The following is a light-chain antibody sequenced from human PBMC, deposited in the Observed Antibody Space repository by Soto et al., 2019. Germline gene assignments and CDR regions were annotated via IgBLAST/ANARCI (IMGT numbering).Light chain of an antibody. CDR1: QSVSSN. J-gene: IGKJ1*01. V-gene: IGKV3-15*01. CDR2: GAS. Sequence: EIVMTQSPATLSVPPGERATLSCRASQSVSSNLAWYQQKPGQAPRLLIYGASTRATGIPARFSGSGSGTEFTLTISSVRSEDFAVYYCQQDNHWPQWTFGQGTKVEIK. CDR3: QQDNHWPQWT.